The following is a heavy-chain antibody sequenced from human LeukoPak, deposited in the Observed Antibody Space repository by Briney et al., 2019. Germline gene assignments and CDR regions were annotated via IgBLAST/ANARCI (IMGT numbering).Heavy chain of an antibody. CDR3: ATAWDYYGAGSRDDY. D-gene: IGHD3-10*01. V-gene: IGHV1-2*06. CDR1: GYTFTIYV. J-gene: IGHJ4*02. CDR2: INPNSGET. Sequence: GASVRVSCKAPGYTFTIYVTSSVRQAPGEGLESRGRINPNSGETNNAQTFRGGVTMTRDTSISTAYMELSRLRSADTAVYDYATAWDYYGAGSRDDYWGQGTLVTVSS.